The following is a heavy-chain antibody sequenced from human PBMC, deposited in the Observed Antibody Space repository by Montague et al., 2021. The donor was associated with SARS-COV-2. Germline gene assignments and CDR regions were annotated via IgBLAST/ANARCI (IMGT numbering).Heavy chain of an antibody. CDR3: ARQGVFSYTRGEN. D-gene: IGHD3-10*01. CDR1: GGSISSSNY. Sequence: SETLSLTCAVSGGSISSSNYWIWVRQPPGKGLEWIGEVYHGGRTNYKPSLKSRVTISVDKSKNQLSLKLSSVTAAGTAVYYCARQGVFSYTRGENWGQGTLVTVSS. J-gene: IGHJ4*02. CDR2: VYHGGRT. V-gene: IGHV4-4*02.